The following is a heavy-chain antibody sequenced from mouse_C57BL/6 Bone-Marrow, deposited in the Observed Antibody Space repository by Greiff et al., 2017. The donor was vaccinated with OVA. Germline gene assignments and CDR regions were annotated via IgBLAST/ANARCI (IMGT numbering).Heavy chain of an antibody. D-gene: IGHD1-1*01. Sequence: QVQLQQPGAELVKPGASVKLSCKASGYTFTSYWMHWVKQRPGQGLEWIGMIHPNSGSTNYNEKFKSKATLTVDKSSSTAYMQLSSLTSEDSAVYYCARGITTVVAPYYAMDYWGQGTSVTVSS. V-gene: IGHV1-64*01. CDR3: ARGITTVVAPYYAMDY. CDR1: GYTFTSYW. J-gene: IGHJ4*01. CDR2: IHPNSGST.